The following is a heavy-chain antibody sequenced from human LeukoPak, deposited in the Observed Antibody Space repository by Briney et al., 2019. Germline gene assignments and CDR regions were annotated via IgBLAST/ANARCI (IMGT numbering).Heavy chain of an antibody. CDR1: GYTFTSYY. Sequence: ASVKVSCKASGYTFTSYYMHWVRQAPRQGLEWMGIINPSGGSTSYAQKFQGRVTMTRDTSTSTVYMELNSLRSEDTAVYYCASLPLAAAGNYYYGMDVWGQGTTVTVSS. D-gene: IGHD6-13*01. CDR3: ASLPLAAAGNYYYGMDV. J-gene: IGHJ6*02. CDR2: INPSGGST. V-gene: IGHV1-46*01.